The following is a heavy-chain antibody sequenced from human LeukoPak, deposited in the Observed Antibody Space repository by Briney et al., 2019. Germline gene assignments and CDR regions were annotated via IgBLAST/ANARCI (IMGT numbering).Heavy chain of an antibody. D-gene: IGHD2-15*01. CDR3: ARVPPIVVVVAADFDY. CDR1: GFTFSSYS. J-gene: IGHJ4*02. Sequence: SGGSLRLSCAASGFTFSSYSMNWVRQAPGKGLEWVSSISSSSSYIYYADSVKGRFTISRDNAKNSLYLQMNSLRAEDTAVYYCARVPPIVVVVAADFDYWGQGTLVTVSS. CDR2: ISSSSSYI. V-gene: IGHV3-21*01.